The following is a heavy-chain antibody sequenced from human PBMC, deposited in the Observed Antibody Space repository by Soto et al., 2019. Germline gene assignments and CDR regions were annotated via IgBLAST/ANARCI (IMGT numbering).Heavy chain of an antibody. V-gene: IGHV3-7*03. CDR2: IKQDSIET. CDR1: GFTMGHYY. J-gene: IGHJ5*02. Sequence: PGGSLRLSCVASGFTMGHYYMSWVRQAPGKGLEWLANIKQDSIETHSVDSVKGRFIISRDNAKNSVYLQMNSLRVDDTATYFCAKDDWRRGDYGCFETWGQGTLVTVSS. D-gene: IGHD4-17*01. CDR3: AKDDWRRGDYGCFET.